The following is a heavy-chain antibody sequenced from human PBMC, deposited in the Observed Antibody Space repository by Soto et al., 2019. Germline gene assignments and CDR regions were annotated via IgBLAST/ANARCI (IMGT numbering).Heavy chain of an antibody. Sequence: SETLSLTCTVSGGSISSYYWSWIRHPPGKGLEWIGYIYYSGSTNYNPSLKSRVTISVDTSKNQFSLKLSSVTAADTAVYYCARACSSTSCNWDYWGQGTLVTVSS. CDR1: GGSISSYY. CDR3: ARACSSTSCNWDY. J-gene: IGHJ4*02. D-gene: IGHD2-2*01. CDR2: IYYSGST. V-gene: IGHV4-59*01.